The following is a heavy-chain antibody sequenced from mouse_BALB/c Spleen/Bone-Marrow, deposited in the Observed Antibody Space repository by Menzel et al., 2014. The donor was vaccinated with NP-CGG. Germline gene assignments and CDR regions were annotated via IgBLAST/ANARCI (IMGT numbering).Heavy chain of an antibody. D-gene: IGHD1-1*01. CDR2: IYPGDGDT. V-gene: IGHV1-87*01. Sequence: VKLQESGAELARPGASVKLSRKASGYTFTSYWMQWVKQRPGQGLEWIGAIYPGDGDTRYTQKFKGKATLTADKSSSTAYMQLSSLASEDSAVYYCARRYGSSYCWYFDVWGAGTTVTVSS. CDR3: ARRYGSSYCWYFDV. J-gene: IGHJ1*01. CDR1: GYTFTSYW.